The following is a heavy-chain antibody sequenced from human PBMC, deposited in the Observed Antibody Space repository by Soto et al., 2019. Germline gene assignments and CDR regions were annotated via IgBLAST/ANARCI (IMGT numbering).Heavy chain of an antibody. D-gene: IGHD4-17*01. V-gene: IGHV1-18*01. CDR3: ARVGPEVTVLADC. Sequence: QVQLVQSGAEVKKPGASVKVSSKASGYTLSIFGISWERQAPGQGVEWMGWISASNGNTNYAQKFQGRVTMTTDTPTSTAYMELRSLRSDDTAIYYCARVGPEVTVLADCWGQGTLVTVSS. J-gene: IGHJ4*02. CDR1: GYTLSIFG. CDR2: ISASNGNT.